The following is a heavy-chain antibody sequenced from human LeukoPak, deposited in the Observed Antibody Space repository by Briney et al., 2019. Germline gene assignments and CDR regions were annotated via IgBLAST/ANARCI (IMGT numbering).Heavy chain of an antibody. CDR2: MYYTGNT. CDR3: AKGYTNGVNQEVWLDP. J-gene: IGHJ5*02. D-gene: IGHD2-8*01. CDR1: GGSISSRCYS. Sequence: SETLSLTCSVSGGSISSRCYSWDWIRQPPGKGLEWIGSMYYTGNTDYNPSLKSRVTMSVDTSKNQFSLKLSSVTAADTAVYSCAKGYTNGVNQEVWLDPWGQGTLVTVSS. V-gene: IGHV4-39*07.